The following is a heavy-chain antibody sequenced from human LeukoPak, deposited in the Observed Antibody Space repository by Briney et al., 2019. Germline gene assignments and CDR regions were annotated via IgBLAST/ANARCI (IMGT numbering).Heavy chain of an antibody. V-gene: IGHV3-30*18. CDR2: ISYDGSNK. J-gene: IGHJ4*02. Sequence: PGGSLRLSCAASGFTFSSYGMHWVRQAPGKGLEWVAVISYDGSNKSYADPVKGRFTISRDNSKNTLYLQMNSLRAEDTAVYYCAKDSVRLPYYYGSGSYLDYGGQGTLVTVSS. CDR3: AKDSVRLPYYYGSGSYLDY. CDR1: GFTFSSYG. D-gene: IGHD3-10*01.